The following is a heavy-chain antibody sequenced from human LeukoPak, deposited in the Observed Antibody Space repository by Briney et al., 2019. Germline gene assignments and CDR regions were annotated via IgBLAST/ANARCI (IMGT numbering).Heavy chain of an antibody. J-gene: IGHJ5*01. CDR3: ATLDLPPSTAAVAS. D-gene: IGHD6-13*01. Sequence: GASVKVSCKVSGHTLSDVSMHWVRQGPGKGLEWMGGFVLEDGERIYAQKFRGRVRVTEDTSTDTAYMELSSLRSEDTAVYYCATLDLPPSTAAVASWGQGTLVTVSS. CDR2: FVLEDGER. CDR1: GHTLSDVS. V-gene: IGHV1-24*01.